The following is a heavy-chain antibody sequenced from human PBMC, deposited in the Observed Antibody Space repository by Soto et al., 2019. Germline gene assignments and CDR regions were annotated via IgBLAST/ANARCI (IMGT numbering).Heavy chain of an antibody. CDR1: GFTFSSYA. D-gene: IGHD2-2*01. V-gene: IGHV3-23*01. CDR3: ARYIPGVRYYGIDV. CDR2: IGDSGTST. J-gene: IGHJ6*02. Sequence: EVQLLESGGGLVQPGGSLRLSCAASGFTFSSYAMKWVRQAPGKGLEWVSLIGDSGTSTYYADSVKGRFTISRDNSENTLFLEMYMLRAEDTAVYYCARYIPGVRYYGIDVWGQGTMVTVSS.